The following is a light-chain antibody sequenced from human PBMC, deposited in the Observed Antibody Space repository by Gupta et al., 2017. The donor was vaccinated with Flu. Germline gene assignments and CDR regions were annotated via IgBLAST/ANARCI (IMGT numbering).Light chain of an antibody. CDR3: QQRSNWPPV. J-gene: IGKJ4*01. Sequence: GERATRSGRASQSVSSHLAWYQQKPGQAPRLLIYDASNRATGIPARFSGSGSGTDFTLTISSLEPEDFAVYYCQQRSNWPPVLGGGTKVEIK. V-gene: IGKV3-11*01. CDR2: DAS. CDR1: QSVSSH.